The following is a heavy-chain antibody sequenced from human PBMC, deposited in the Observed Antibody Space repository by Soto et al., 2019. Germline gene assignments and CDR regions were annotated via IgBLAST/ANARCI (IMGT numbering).Heavy chain of an antibody. J-gene: IGHJ3*02. CDR3: ARGGFYSAYRVDAFDI. Sequence: ASVKVSCKAAGYSFTSYDINWVRQATGQGLEWMGWMNPYGGNRGYAQKFQGRVTMTWNTSTSTAYMELSSLRSEDTAVYYCARGGFYSAYRVDAFDIWGQGTMVTVSS. CDR2: MNPYGGNR. D-gene: IGHD5-12*01. CDR1: GYSFTSYD. V-gene: IGHV1-8*01.